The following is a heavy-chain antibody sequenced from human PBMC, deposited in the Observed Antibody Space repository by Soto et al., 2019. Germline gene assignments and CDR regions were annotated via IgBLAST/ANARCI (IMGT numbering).Heavy chain of an antibody. J-gene: IGHJ5*02. V-gene: IGHV1-24*01. D-gene: IGHD6-13*01. Sequence: AASVKVSCKVSGYTLTELSMHWVRQAPGKGLEWMGGFDHEDGETIYAQKFQGRVTMTEDTSTDTAYMELSSLRSEDTAVYYCATALLDIAAAGTPTPVADWFDPWGQATLVTVSS. CDR2: FDHEDGET. CDR3: ATALLDIAAAGTPTPVADWFDP. CDR1: GYTLTELS.